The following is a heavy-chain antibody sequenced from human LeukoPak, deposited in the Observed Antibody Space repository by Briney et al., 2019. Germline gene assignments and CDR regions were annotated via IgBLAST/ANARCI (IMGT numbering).Heavy chain of an antibody. V-gene: IGHV3-30*02. J-gene: IGHJ6*03. Sequence: GGSLRLSCAASGFTFSSYGMHWVRQAPGKGLEWVAFIRYDGSNKYYADSGKGRFTISRDNSKHTLYMQMNSLRAEDTAVYYCAKSGYFDWHPYYYDYMDVWGKGTTVTISS. CDR1: GFTFSSYG. CDR3: AKSGYFDWHPYYYDYMDV. D-gene: IGHD3-9*01. CDR2: IRYDGSNK.